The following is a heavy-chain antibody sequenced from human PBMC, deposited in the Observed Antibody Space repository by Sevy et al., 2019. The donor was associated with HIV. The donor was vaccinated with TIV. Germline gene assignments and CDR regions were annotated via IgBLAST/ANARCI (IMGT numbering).Heavy chain of an antibody. Sequence: GGSLRLSCEASGFTFSYAWMNWVRQAPGKGLEWVGRIKSNADGGTIDYAAPVKDRFTISRDDSKNTLYLKMNSLKIEDTAVYYCTTDPIIVLLVTDGMDVWGQGTTVTVSS. CDR3: TTDPIIVLLVTDGMDV. CDR1: GFTFSYAW. CDR2: IKSNADGGTI. D-gene: IGHD2-8*02. V-gene: IGHV3-15*01. J-gene: IGHJ6*02.